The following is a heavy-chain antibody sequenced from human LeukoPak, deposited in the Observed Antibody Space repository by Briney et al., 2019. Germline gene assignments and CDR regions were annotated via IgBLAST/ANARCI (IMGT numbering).Heavy chain of an antibody. Sequence: ASVKVSCKASGYTFTTYGFSWVRQAPGQGLEWMGWISSYNGGADYAQKLQGRVTMTTDTSTSTTYMELRSLRSDDTAVYYCARQKKQTTAIDYWGQGTLVTVSS. CDR3: ARQKKQTTAIDY. V-gene: IGHV1-18*01. D-gene: IGHD6-25*01. J-gene: IGHJ4*02. CDR1: GYTFTTYG. CDR2: ISSYNGGA.